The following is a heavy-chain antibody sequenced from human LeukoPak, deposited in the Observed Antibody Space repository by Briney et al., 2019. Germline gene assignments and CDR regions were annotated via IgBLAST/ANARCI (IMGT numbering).Heavy chain of an antibody. D-gene: IGHD5-18*01. CDR3: ARDPWKELPDAFDI. CDR2: IKQDGSEK. CDR1: GFTFSDYY. Sequence: GGSLRLSCAASGFTFSDYYMSWVRQAPGKGLEWVANIKQDGSEKYYVDSVKGRFTISRDNAKNSLYLQMNSLRAEDTAVYYCARDPWKELPDAFDIWGQGTMVTVSS. V-gene: IGHV3-7*01. J-gene: IGHJ3*02.